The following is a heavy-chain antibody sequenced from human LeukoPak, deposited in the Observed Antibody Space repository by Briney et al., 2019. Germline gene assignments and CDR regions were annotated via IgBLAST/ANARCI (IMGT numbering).Heavy chain of an antibody. D-gene: IGHD5-18*01. J-gene: IGHJ6*03. V-gene: IGHV3-49*04. CDR1: GFTFGDYA. Sequence: GGSLRLSCTASGFTFGDYAMSWVRQAPGKGLEWVGFIRSKAYGGTTEYAASVKGRFTISRDDSKSIAYLQMNTLKTEDTAVYYCTREEDTAMVPYYYYYYMDVWGKGTTVTISS. CDR3: TREEDTAMVPYYYYYYMDV. CDR2: IRSKAYGGTT.